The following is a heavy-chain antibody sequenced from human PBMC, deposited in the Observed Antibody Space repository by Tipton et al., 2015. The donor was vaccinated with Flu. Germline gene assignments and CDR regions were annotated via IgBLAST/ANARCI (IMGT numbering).Heavy chain of an antibody. Sequence: SLRLSCAASGFTFSSYWMSWVRQAPGKGLEWVANIKQDGSEKYYVDSVKGRFTISRDNAKNSLYLQMNSLRAEDTAVYYCARPLDYYGSGSLGPRYYGMDVWGQGTTVTVSS. CDR1: GFTFSSYW. CDR3: ARPLDYYGSGSLGPRYYGMDV. CDR2: IKQDGSEK. V-gene: IGHV3-7*01. D-gene: IGHD3-10*01. J-gene: IGHJ6*02.